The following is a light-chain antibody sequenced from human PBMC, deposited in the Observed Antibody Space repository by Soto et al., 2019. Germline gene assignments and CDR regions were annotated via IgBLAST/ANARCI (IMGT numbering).Light chain of an antibody. J-gene: IGLJ1*01. CDR2: SDH. CDR3: SSYTSSITLEYV. CDR1: SSNIGSNA. V-gene: IGLV1-44*01. Sequence: QSVLTQPPSASGTPGQRVTISCSGSSSNIGSNAVTWYQHFPGTAPKVLIYSDHQRPSGVPDRFSGSKSGTSASLAISGLRAEDEADYYCSSYTSSITLEYVFGTGTKVTVL.